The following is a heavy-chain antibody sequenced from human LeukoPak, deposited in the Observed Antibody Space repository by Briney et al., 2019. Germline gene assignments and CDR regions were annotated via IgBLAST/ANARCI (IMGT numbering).Heavy chain of an antibody. D-gene: IGHD6-13*01. CDR3: ARGLGGIAAAGSYNWFDP. V-gene: IGHV4-38-2*02. J-gene: IGHJ5*02. CDR2: IYHSGST. CDR1: GGSISSYY. Sequence: SETLSLTCTVSGGSISSYYWSWIRQPPGKGLESIGSIYHSGSTYYNPSLKSRVTISVDTSKNQFSLKLSSVTAADTAVYYCARGLGGIAAAGSYNWFDPWGQGTLVTVSS.